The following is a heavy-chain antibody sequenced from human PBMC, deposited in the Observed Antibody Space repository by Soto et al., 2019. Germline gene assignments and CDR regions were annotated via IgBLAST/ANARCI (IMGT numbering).Heavy chain of an antibody. V-gene: IGHV3-7*04. CDR1: GFTFSSYC. J-gene: IGHJ6*03. D-gene: IGHD1-7*01. CDR3: ARVPSTRDIWSYGVGGRYYYYDMGV. CDR2: IKQDGSER. Sequence: EVQLVESGGGLVQPGGSLRLSCEASGFTFSSYCMTWVRQAPGKGLEWVAHIKQDGSERYYVDSVKGRFTTSRDNAKNSLYLQMNSRRAEGTAVYYCARVPSTRDIWSYGVGGRYYYYDMGVWGKGTTVTVSS.